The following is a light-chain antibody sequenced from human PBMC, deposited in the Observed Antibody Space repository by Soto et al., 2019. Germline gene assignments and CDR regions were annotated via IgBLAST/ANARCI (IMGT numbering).Light chain of an antibody. CDR1: QSISSN. V-gene: IGKV1-39*01. CDR3: QQSYSIPGLT. J-gene: IGKJ4*01. CDR2: AAS. Sequence: DIQMTQSPSSLSASVGDRVTITCRASQSISSNLNWYQQKPGKAPKLLIYAASSLQSGVPSRFSGSGSGTDFTLTISSLQPEDFATYYCQQSYSIPGLTFGGGTKVEIK.